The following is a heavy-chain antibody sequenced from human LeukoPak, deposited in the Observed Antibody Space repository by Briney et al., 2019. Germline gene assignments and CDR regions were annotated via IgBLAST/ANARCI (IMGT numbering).Heavy chain of an antibody. CDR1: GFTFDDYA. D-gene: IGHD3-9*01. V-gene: IGHV3-9*01. J-gene: IGHJ4*02. CDR2: ISWNSGSI. CDR3: AKDKNYDILTGYYSYLHGGFDY. Sequence: GRSLRLSCAASGFTFDDYAMHWVRQAPGKGLEWVSGISWNSGSIGYADSVKGRFTISRDNAKNSLYLQMNSLRAEDTALYYCAKDKNYDILTGYYSYLHGGFDYWGQGTLVTVSS.